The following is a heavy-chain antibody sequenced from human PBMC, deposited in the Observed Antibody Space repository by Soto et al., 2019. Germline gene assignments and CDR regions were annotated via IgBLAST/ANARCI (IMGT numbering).Heavy chain of an antibody. V-gene: IGHV3-23*01. CDR3: AKFYGGNPAHPYIIAP. Sequence: FRSYAVSWVRQEPGKGLEWVSTISGSGGSTHYADSVKGRFTISRDNSKNTLYLQMNSLRAEDTAVYSCAKFYGGNPAHPYIIAPWGKGTLVPVSS. CDR2: ISGSGGST. J-gene: IGHJ5*02. CDR1: FRSYA. D-gene: IGHD2-15*01.